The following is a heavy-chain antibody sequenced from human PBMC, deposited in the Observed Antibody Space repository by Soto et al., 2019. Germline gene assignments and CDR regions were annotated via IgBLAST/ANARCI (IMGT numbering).Heavy chain of an antibody. J-gene: IGHJ2*01. Sequence: GGSLRLSCAASGFTFSSYSMNWVRQAPGKGLEWVSSISSSSSYIYYADSVKGRFTISRDNAKNSLYLQMNSLRAEDTAVYYCARALGIAAAGPPQHWYFDLWGRGTLVTVSS. CDR1: GFTFSSYS. CDR3: ARALGIAAAGPPQHWYFDL. D-gene: IGHD6-13*01. CDR2: ISSSSSYI. V-gene: IGHV3-21*01.